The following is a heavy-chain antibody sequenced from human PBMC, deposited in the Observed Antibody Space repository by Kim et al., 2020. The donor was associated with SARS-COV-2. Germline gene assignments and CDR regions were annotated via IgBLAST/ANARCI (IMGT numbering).Heavy chain of an antibody. D-gene: IGHD6-13*01. J-gene: IGHJ5*02. CDR1: GGTFSSYA. Sequence: SVKVSCKASGGTFSSYAISWVRQAPGQGLEWMGRIIPILGIANYAQKFQGRVTITADKSTSTAYMELSSLRSEDTAVYYCARAYSSSPGTVTWFDPWGQGTLVTVSS. CDR3: ARAYSSSPGTVTWFDP. CDR2: IIPILGIA. V-gene: IGHV1-69*04.